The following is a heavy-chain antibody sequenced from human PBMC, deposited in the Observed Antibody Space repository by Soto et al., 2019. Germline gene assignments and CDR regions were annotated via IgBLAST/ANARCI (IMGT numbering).Heavy chain of an antibody. V-gene: IGHV3-23*01. J-gene: IGHJ4*02. CDR2: ISGSGGST. CDR1: GFPVRSYA. CDR3: AKAGNSWYYSDY. Sequence: LRLYCAASGFPVRSYAISWVRQAPGKGLEWVSAISGSGGSTYYADSVKGRFTISRDNSKNTLYLQMNSLRAEDTAVYYCAKAGNSWYYSDYWGQGTLVTVSS. D-gene: IGHD6-13*01.